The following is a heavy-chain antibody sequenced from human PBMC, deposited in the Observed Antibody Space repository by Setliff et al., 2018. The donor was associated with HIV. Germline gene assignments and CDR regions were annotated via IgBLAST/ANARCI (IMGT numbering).Heavy chain of an antibody. CDR1: GFTLSTYW. D-gene: IGHD2-8*02. CDR3: AKDRNWDPPYWFDY. Sequence: GGSLRLSCAVSGFTLSTYWMSWVRQAPGKGLEWVANIKQDGSEKYYVDSVKGRFTISRDNSKNTLYLQMNSLRDEDTAVYYCAKDRNWDPPYWFDYWGQGTVVTVSS. J-gene: IGHJ4*02. CDR2: IKQDGSEK. V-gene: IGHV3-7*03.